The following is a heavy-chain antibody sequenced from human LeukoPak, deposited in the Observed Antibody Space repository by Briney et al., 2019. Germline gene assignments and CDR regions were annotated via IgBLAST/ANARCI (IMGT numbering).Heavy chain of an antibody. CDR3: ARIHRYCSGGACYVLDN. CDR1: GGSVRGYY. D-gene: IGHD2-15*01. V-gene: IGHV4-59*02. Sequence: SETLSLTCVVSGGSVRGYYWGWIRQPPGRGLEWIGYVYYSGSTNYNPSFKSRITISVDTSRNQFSLQLSSVTAADTAVYYCARIHRYCSGGACYVLDNWGQGTLVAASS. CDR2: VYYSGST. J-gene: IGHJ4*02.